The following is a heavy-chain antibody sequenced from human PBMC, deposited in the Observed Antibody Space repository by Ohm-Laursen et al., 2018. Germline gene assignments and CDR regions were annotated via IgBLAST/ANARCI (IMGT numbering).Heavy chain of an antibody. Sequence: GSPRLSCAASGFTFSSYAMSWVRQAPGKGLEWVSVISGSGGSTYYADSVKGRFTISRDNSKNTLYLQMNSLRAEDTAVYYCAKDGYYPNWFDPWGQGTLVTVSS. J-gene: IGHJ5*02. V-gene: IGHV3-23*01. CDR1: GFTFSSYA. CDR2: ISGSGGST. CDR3: AKDGYYPNWFDP. D-gene: IGHD3-3*01.